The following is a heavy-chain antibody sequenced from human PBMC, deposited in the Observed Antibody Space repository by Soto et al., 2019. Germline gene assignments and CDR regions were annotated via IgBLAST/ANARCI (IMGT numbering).Heavy chain of an antibody. J-gene: IGHJ4*02. CDR3: ARESEDLTSNFDY. CDR2: ISSTTNYI. Sequence: GGSLRLSCAASGFTLTRYSMNWVRQAPGKGLEWVSSISSTTNYIYYADSMKGRFTVSRDNAKNSVYLEMNSLSAEDTALYYCARESEDLTSNFDYWGQGTLVTVSS. V-gene: IGHV3-21*01. CDR1: GFTLTRYS.